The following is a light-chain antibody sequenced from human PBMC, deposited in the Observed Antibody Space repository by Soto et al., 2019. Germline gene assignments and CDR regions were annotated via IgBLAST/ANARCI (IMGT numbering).Light chain of an antibody. J-gene: IGLJ2*01. CDR1: SANVGTYNL. CDR3: CSYAGNSDVV. Sequence: QSALTQPASVSGSPGQSITISCTGTSANVGTYNLVSWYQQHPGKAPKVIIYDGNKRPSGVSTRFSGSKSGNTASLTISGLQAADEAEYYCCSYAGNSDVVFGGGTQLTVL. V-gene: IGLV2-23*01. CDR2: DGN.